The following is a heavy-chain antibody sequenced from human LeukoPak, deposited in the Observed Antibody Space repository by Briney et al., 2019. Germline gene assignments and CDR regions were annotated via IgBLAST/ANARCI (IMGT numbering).Heavy chain of an antibody. CDR2: ISANTGKT. D-gene: IGHD6-13*01. Sequence: GASVKLSCNASGYTLATYGFRWVRQAPGHGLEWIGWISANTGKTDYAQKYQGRVTMTTDTSTSTAYMELRSLRPDDTDVYYCAKVAGDRMDYWGQGTLLTVSS. V-gene: IGHV1-18*01. CDR3: AKVAGDRMDY. J-gene: IGHJ4*02. CDR1: GYTLATYG.